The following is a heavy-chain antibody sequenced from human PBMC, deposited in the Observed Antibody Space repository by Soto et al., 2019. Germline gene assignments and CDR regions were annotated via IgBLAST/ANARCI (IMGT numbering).Heavy chain of an antibody. CDR3: ARDRDGGWFHMDV. V-gene: IGHV3-33*01. CDR1: GFPFWHYG. J-gene: IGHJ6*02. CDR2: IWSDEKKE. D-gene: IGHD6-19*01. Sequence: QVQLVESGGGVVQPGRSLRLSCVGSGFPFWHYGMHWVRQAPGKGLEWVAVIWSDEKKESYADFVKGRFAISRDNFKDTLYLQMNSLRAEDTAVYYCARDRDGGWFHMDVWGQGTTVTVSS.